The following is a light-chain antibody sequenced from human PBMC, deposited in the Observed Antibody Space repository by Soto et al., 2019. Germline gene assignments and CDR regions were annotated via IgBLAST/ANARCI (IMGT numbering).Light chain of an antibody. CDR1: SSDVGSYNL. J-gene: IGLJ2*01. Sequence: QSVLTQPASVSGSPGQSITISCTGTSSDVGSYNLVSWYQQHPGKAPKLMIYEGSKRPSGVSNRFSGSKSGNTASLTISGXXXXXXXXXXCCSYAGSSTLVFGGGTKVTVL. CDR3: CSYAGSSTLV. V-gene: IGLV2-23*01. CDR2: EGS.